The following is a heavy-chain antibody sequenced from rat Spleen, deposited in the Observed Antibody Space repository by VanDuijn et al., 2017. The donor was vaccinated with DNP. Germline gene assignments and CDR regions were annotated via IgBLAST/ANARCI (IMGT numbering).Heavy chain of an antibody. J-gene: IGHJ1*01. Sequence: EVQLVESGGGLVQPGRSMKLSCAASGFTFSNYDMAWVRQAPTKGLEWVATISYDGSRTYYRDSVKGRFTISRENAKNTQYLQMDSLRSEDTATYYCARLNPHTTGIPSWYVDFWGPGTMVTVSS. CDR2: ISYDGSRT. CDR3: ARLNPHTTGIPSWYVDF. V-gene: IGHV5-7*01. CDR1: GFTFSNYD. D-gene: IGHD1-9*01.